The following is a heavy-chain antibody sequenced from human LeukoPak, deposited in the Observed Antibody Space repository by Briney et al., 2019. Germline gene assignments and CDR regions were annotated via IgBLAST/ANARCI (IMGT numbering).Heavy chain of an antibody. V-gene: IGHV3-7*01. CDR3: ASFGVVVAATGFDY. J-gene: IGHJ4*02. CDR1: GFTFSSYW. Sequence: GGSLRLSCAASGFTFSSYWMSWVRQAPGKGLEWVANIKQDGSEKYYVDSVKGRFTISRDNAKNSLYLQMNSLRAEDTAVYYCASFGVVVAATGFDYWGQGTLVTVSS. D-gene: IGHD2-15*01. CDR2: IKQDGSEK.